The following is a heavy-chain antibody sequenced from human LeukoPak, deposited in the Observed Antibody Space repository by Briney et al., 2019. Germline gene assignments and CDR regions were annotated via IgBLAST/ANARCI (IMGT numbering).Heavy chain of an antibody. Sequence: GGSLRLSCAASGFTVSSMHMSWVRQAPGKGLEWVSSLHTGGSTYYADSVRGRFTISRDNSKNMLYLQMSSLSTEDTAVYYCAKTTTGYSSGRYPGWPVDYWGQGTLVSVSS. V-gene: IGHV3-66*01. CDR3: AKTTTGYSSGRYPGWPVDY. D-gene: IGHD6-19*01. CDR2: LHTGGST. J-gene: IGHJ4*02. CDR1: GFTVSSMH.